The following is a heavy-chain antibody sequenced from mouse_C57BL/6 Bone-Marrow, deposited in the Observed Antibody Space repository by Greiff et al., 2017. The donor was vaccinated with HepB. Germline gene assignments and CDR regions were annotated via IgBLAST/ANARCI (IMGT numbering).Heavy chain of an antibody. CDR2: IHPNSGST. Sequence: QVQLQQSGAELVKPGASVKLSCKASGYTFTSYWMHWVKQRPGQGLEWIGMIHPNSGSTNYNEKFKSKATLTVDKSSSTAYMQLSSLTSEDSAVYYCARITTVVGAYWGQGTLVTVSA. V-gene: IGHV1-64*01. CDR1: GYTFTSYW. D-gene: IGHD1-1*01. J-gene: IGHJ3*01. CDR3: ARITTVVGAY.